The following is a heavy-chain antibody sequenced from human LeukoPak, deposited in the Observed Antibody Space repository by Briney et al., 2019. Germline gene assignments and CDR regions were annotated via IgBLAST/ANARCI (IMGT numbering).Heavy chain of an antibody. V-gene: IGHV4-4*07. CDR1: GGSISSYY. CDR3: ARHEGSGWYYFDY. D-gene: IGHD6-19*01. CDR2: IYTSESN. Sequence: KPSETLSLTCTVSGGSISSYYWSWIRQPAGKGLEWIGRIYTSESNNYNPSLKSRVTISVDTSKNQFSLKLSSVTAADTAVYYCARHEGSGWYYFDYWGQGTLVTGSS. J-gene: IGHJ4*02.